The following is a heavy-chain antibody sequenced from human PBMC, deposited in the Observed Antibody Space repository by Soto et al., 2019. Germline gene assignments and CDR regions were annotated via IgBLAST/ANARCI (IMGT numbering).Heavy chain of an antibody. CDR3: AKDLRGRFGELTYYYYYGMDV. CDR2: ISWNSGSI. CDR1: GFTFSSYA. V-gene: IGHV3-9*01. Sequence: PGGSLRLSCAASGFTFSSYAMSWVRQAPGKGLEWVSGISWNSGSIGYADSVKGRFTISRDNAKNSLYLQMNSLRAEDTALYYCAKDLRGRFGELTYYYYYGMDVWGQGTTVTVSS. J-gene: IGHJ6*02. D-gene: IGHD3-10*01.